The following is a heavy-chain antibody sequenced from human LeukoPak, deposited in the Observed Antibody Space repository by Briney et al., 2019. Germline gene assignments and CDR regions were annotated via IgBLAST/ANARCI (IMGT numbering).Heavy chain of an antibody. CDR1: GGSFSGYY. Sequence: PSETLSLTCAVYGGSFSGYYWSWIRQPPGKGLEWIGYIYYSGSTNYNPSLKSRVTISVDTSKNQFSLKLSSVTAADTAVYYCARTKLRDNAFDIWGQGTMVTVSS. D-gene: IGHD1-7*01. CDR2: IYYSGST. J-gene: IGHJ3*02. V-gene: IGHV4-59*08. CDR3: ARTKLRDNAFDI.